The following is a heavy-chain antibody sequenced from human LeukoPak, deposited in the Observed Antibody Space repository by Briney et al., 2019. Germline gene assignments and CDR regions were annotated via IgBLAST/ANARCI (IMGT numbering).Heavy chain of an antibody. V-gene: IGHV3-53*01. CDR1: GFTVSDNY. D-gene: IGHD2-21*02. CDR2: IYSGGST. CDR3: AAHSHKDC. J-gene: IGHJ4*02. Sequence: GGSLRLSCAASGFTVSDNYMTWVHQAPGKGLEWVSLIYSGGSTYYADSVKGRFTISRDNSNNTLYLQMNSLRAEDTAIYYCAAHSHKDCWGQGTLVTVSS.